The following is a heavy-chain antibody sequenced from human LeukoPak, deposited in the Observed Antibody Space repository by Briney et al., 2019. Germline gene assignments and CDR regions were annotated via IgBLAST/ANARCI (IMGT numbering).Heavy chain of an antibody. CDR1: GFTFSSYG. J-gene: IGHJ4*02. V-gene: IGHV3-33*01. Sequence: SGGSLRLSCAASGFTFSSYGMHWVRQAPGKGLEWVAVIWYDGSNKYYADSVKGRFTISRDNSKNTLYLQMNSLRAEDTAVYYCAREFQDNWNPGPFDYWGQGTLVTVSS. CDR2: IWYDGSNK. D-gene: IGHD1-20*01. CDR3: AREFQDNWNPGPFDY.